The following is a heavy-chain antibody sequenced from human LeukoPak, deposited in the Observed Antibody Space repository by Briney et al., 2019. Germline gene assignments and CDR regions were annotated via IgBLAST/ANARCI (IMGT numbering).Heavy chain of an antibody. J-gene: IGHJ4*02. V-gene: IGHV5-10-1*01. Sequence: GESLKISCKGSGYSFTSYWISWVRQMPGKGLEWMGRIDPSDSYTNYSPSFQGHVTISADKSISTAYLQWSSLKASDTAMYYCASALGYCSGGSCYYYWGQGTLVTASS. CDR2: IDPSDSYT. CDR3: ASALGYCSGGSCYYY. D-gene: IGHD2-15*01. CDR1: GYSFTSYW.